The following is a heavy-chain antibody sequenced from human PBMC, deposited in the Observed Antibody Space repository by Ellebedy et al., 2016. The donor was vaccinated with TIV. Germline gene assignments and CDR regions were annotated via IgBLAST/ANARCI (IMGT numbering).Heavy chain of an antibody. CDR1: GYTFTSYW. CDR2: IYPGDSDT. CDR3: ARHIIAARHSYFDY. D-gene: IGHD6-6*01. V-gene: IGHV5-51*01. J-gene: IGHJ4*02. Sequence: ASVKVSCKASGYTFTSYWIGWVRQMPGKGLEWMGIIYPGDSDTRYSPSFQGQVTISADKSISTAYLQWSSLKASDTAMYYCARHIIAARHSYFDYWGQGTLVTVSS.